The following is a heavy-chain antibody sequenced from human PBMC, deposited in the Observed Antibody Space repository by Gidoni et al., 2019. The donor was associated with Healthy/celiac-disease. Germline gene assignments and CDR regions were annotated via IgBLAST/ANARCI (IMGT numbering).Heavy chain of an antibody. J-gene: IGHJ2*01. V-gene: IGHV3-15*07. Sequence: LEWVGRIKSKTDGGTTDYAAPVKGRFTISRDDSKNTLYLQMNSLKTEDTAVYYCTTDGLWLGSSVVVHYWYFDLWGRGTLVTVSS. CDR2: IKSKTDGGTT. CDR3: TTDGLWLGSSVVVHYWYFDL. D-gene: IGHD3-22*01.